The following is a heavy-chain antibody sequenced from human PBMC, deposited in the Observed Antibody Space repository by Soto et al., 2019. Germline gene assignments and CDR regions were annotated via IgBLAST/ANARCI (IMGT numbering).Heavy chain of an antibody. V-gene: IGHV1-3*01. CDR3: ATVDEYVDP. Sequence: ASVQVSCKASGYTFTSYAMHWVRQAPGQRLEWMGWINAGNGNTKYSQKFQGRVTITADKSTSTAYMELSSLRSEDTAVYYCATVDEYVDPWGQGTLVTVSS. J-gene: IGHJ5*02. CDR1: GYTFTSYA. CDR2: INAGNGNT. D-gene: IGHD6-6*01.